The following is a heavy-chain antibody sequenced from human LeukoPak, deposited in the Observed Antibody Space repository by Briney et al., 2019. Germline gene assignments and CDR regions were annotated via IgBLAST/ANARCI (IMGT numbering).Heavy chain of an antibody. J-gene: IGHJ6*02. V-gene: IGHV3-7*01. CDR3: ARDLNWNGGYYYYYGMDV. Sequence: GGSLRLSCAASGFTFSGYWMSWVRQAPGKGLEWVANIKQDGSEKYYVDSVKGRFTISRDNAKNSLYLQMNSLRAEDTAVYYCARDLNWNGGYYYYYGMDVWGQGTTVTVSS. D-gene: IGHD1-20*01. CDR1: GFTFSGYW. CDR2: IKQDGSEK.